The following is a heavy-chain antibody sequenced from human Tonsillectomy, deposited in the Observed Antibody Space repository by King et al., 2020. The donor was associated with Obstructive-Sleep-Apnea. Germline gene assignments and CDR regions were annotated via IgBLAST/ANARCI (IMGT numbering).Heavy chain of an antibody. J-gene: IGHJ6*02. D-gene: IGHD5-18*01. V-gene: IGHV1-69*09. CDR2: IIPILNIA. CDR1: GGTFSNYA. Sequence: QLVQSGAEVKKPGSSVKVSCKASGGTFSNYAISWVRQAPGQGLEWMGRIIPILNIANYAQKFQGRVTITADKSTSTAYMELRSLRSEDTAVYYCSRELRGYSYGDYYYYGMDVWGQGTTVTVSS. CDR3: SRELRGYSYGDYYYYGMDV.